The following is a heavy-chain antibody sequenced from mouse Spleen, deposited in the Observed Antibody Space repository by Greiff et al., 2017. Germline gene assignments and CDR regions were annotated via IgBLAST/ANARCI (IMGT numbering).Heavy chain of an antibody. CDR2: IDPENGDT. Sequence: EVQVVESGAELVRPGASVKLSCTASGFNIKDDYMHWVKQRPEQGLEWIGWIDPENGDTEYASKFQGKATITADTSSNTAYLQLSSLTSEDTAVYYCTRVYDGYYEGSWFAYWGQGTLVTVSA. V-gene: IGHV14-4*01. D-gene: IGHD2-3*01. J-gene: IGHJ3*01. CDR1: GFNIKDDY. CDR3: TRVYDGYYEGSWFAY.